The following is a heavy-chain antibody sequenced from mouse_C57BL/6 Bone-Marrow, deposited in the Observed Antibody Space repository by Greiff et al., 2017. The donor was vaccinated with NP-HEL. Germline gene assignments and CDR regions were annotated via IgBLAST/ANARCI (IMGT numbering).Heavy chain of an antibody. CDR1: GYAFSSSW. J-gene: IGHJ2*01. Sequence: QVQLQQSGPELVKPGASVKISCKASGYAFSSSWMNWVKQRPGKGLEWIGRIYPGDGDTNYNGKFKGKATLTADKSSSTAYMQLSSLTSEDSAVYFCARAGWLLRTDYWGQGTTLTVSS. CDR2: IYPGDGDT. V-gene: IGHV1-82*01. D-gene: IGHD2-3*01. CDR3: ARAGWLLRTDY.